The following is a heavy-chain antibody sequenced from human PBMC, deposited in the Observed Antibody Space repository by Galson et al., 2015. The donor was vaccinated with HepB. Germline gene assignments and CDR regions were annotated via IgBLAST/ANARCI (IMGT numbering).Heavy chain of an antibody. J-gene: IGHJ3*02. CDR2: ISYDGSNK. Sequence: SLRLSCAASGFTFSSYAMHWVRQAPGKGLEWVAVISYDGSNKYYADSVKGRFTISRDNSKNTLYLQMNSLRAEDTAVYYCAVVGATPGAFDIWGQGTMVTVSS. D-gene: IGHD1-26*01. CDR3: AVVGATPGAFDI. V-gene: IGHV3-30-3*01. CDR1: GFTFSSYA.